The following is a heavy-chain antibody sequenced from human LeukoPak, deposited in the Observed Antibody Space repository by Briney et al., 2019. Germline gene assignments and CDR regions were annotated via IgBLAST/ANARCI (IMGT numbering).Heavy chain of an antibody. Sequence: SQTLSLTCTVSGGSISSGDYYWSWIRQPPGKGLEWIGYIYYSGSTNYNPSLKSRVTISVDTSKNQFSLKLSSVTAADTAVYYCARGEEDSSGWHALYFDYWGQGTLVTVSS. CDR2: IYYSGST. CDR1: GGSISSGDYY. D-gene: IGHD6-19*01. J-gene: IGHJ4*02. CDR3: ARGEEDSSGWHALYFDY. V-gene: IGHV4-61*08.